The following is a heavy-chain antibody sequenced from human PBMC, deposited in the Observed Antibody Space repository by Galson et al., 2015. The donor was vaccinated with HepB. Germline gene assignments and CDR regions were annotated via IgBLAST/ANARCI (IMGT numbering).Heavy chain of an antibody. V-gene: IGHV3-23*01. Sequence: SLRLSCAASGFTFGSYAVNWVRQASGKGLEWVSAISDSGGRTYYADSVEGRFTISRDNTKNTLYLQMNSLRAEDTAVYYCAKSTDYDFWSGYGYYYHALDAWGQGTAVTVSS. CDR1: GFTFGSYA. CDR3: AKSTDYDFWSGYGYYYHALDA. D-gene: IGHD3-3*01. CDR2: ISDSGGRT. J-gene: IGHJ6*02.